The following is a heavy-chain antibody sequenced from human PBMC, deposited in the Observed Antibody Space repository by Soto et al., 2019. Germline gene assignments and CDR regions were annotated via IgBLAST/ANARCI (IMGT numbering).Heavy chain of an antibody. CDR3: ARGISEYCSGSTCYSYYFDH. D-gene: IGHD2-15*01. Sequence: QGHLVQSGTEVKKPGSSVKVSCKASGDTFSSNSINWVRQAPGQGLEWMGRIIPMLGIINYAQKFQGRVTIRADKSTTTVYMELSSLTSEDTAVYYCARGISEYCSGSTCYSYYFDHWGPGTLVTVSS. V-gene: IGHV1-69*02. J-gene: IGHJ4*02. CDR1: GDTFSSNS. CDR2: IIPMLGII.